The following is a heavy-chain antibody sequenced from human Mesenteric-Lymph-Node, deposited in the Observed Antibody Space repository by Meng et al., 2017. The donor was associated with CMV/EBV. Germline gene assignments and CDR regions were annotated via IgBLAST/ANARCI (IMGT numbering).Heavy chain of an antibody. J-gene: IGHJ5*02. CDR1: GDSVSKNGAA. CDR3: SREYSSRLDP. D-gene: IGHD2-21*01. V-gene: IGHV6-1*01. Sequence: AISGDSVSKNGAAWNWIRQSPSRGLEWLGRTYYRSKWYNEYAVSVKSRITINPDTSKNQFSLQLNSVTPEDTAVYYCSREYSSRLDPWGQGTLVTVSS. CDR2: TYYRSKWYN.